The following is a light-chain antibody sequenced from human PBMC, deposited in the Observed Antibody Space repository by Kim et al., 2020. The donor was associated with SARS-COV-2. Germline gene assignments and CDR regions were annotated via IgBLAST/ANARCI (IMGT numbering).Light chain of an antibody. Sequence: SYELTQPPSVSVSPEQTASITCSGDKLGDKYACWYQQKPGQSPVLVIYQHNKRPSGIPERFSGSNSGNTATLTISGTQAMDEADYYCQAWDSSTVVFGGG. CDR2: QHN. V-gene: IGLV3-1*01. CDR1: KLGDKY. J-gene: IGLJ2*01. CDR3: QAWDSSTVV.